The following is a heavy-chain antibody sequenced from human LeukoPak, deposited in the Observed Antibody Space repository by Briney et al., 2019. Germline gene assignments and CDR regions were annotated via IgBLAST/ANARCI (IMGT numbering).Heavy chain of an antibody. Sequence: GGSLRLSCAASGFTFNGYSMNWVRQAPGKGLEWVSSISSGAYIYYADSVRGRFTISRDNAKNSLYLQMNSLRAEDTAVYYCARAIAAGGVDYWGQGTLVTVSS. CDR1: GFTFNGYS. D-gene: IGHD6-13*01. CDR3: ARAIAAGGVDY. J-gene: IGHJ4*02. V-gene: IGHV3-21*01. CDR2: ISSGAYI.